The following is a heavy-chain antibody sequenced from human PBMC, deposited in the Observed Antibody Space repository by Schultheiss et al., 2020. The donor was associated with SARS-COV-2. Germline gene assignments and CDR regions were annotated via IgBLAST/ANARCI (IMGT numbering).Heavy chain of an antibody. CDR1: GGSISSGGYY. CDR2: INHSGST. Sequence: SQTLSLTCTVSGGSISSGGYYWSWIRQPPGKGLEWIGEINHSGSTNYNPSLKSRVTISVDTSKNQFSLKLSSVIAADTAVYYCARGFDSWGQGTLVTVSS. V-gene: IGHV4-61*08. CDR3: ARGFDS. J-gene: IGHJ4*02.